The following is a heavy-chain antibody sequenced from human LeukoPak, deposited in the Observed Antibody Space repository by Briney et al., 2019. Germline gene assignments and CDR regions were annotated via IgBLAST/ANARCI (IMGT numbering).Heavy chain of an antibody. V-gene: IGHV1-69*04. CDR2: IIPILGIA. D-gene: IGHD3-22*01. Sequence: SVKVSCKASGGTFSSYAISWVRQAPGQGLEWMGRIIPILGIANYAQKFQGRVTITADKSTSTAYMELSSLRSEDTAVYYCARVSTDTYYYDSPYFDYWGQGTLVSVSS. CDR3: ARVSTDTYYYDSPYFDY. CDR1: GGTFSSYA. J-gene: IGHJ4*02.